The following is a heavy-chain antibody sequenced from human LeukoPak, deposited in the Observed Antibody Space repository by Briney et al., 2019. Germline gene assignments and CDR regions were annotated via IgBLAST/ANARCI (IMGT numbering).Heavy chain of an antibody. CDR2: IKLDGSEK. J-gene: IGHJ4*02. CDR1: GFTFGKYW. V-gene: IGHV3-7*03. D-gene: IGHD3-3*01. CDR3: ARDQYDTWSRRGNFDS. Sequence: GGSLRLSCVASGFTFGKYWKSWVRQAPGKGLEWVANIKLDGSEKNYVDSVKGRFTISRDNTKNSLYLQMNSLRAEDTAVFYCARDQYDTWSRRGNFDSWGQGTLVIVSS.